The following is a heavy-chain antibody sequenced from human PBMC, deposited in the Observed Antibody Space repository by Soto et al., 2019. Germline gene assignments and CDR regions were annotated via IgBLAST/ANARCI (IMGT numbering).Heavy chain of an antibody. V-gene: IGHV4-31*03. J-gene: IGHJ4*02. D-gene: IGHD3-3*02. CDR3: ARSIEYTHPFDY. CDR1: GGSISSGGYY. CDR2: IYYRGST. Sequence: QVQLQESGPGLVKPSQTLSLTCTVSGGSISSGGYYWGWIRQHPGKGLEWIGYIYYRGSTYYNPSPKSRVTKSVDKSKNQFSLKLGAVTAADTAVYYCARSIEYTHPFDYWGKGTLVTVSS.